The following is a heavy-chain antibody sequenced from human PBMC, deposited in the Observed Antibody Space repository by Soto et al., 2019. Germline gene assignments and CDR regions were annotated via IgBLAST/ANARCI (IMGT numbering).Heavy chain of an antibody. J-gene: IGHJ5*02. CDR2: IKQDGSEK. CDR1: GFTFSSYW. Sequence: GGSLRLSCAASGFTFSSYWMSWVRQAPGKGLEWVANIKQDGSEKYYVDSVKGRFTISRDNAKNSLYLQMNSLRAEDTAVYYCAREDCSGGSCYSIFSNWFDPWGQGTLVTVSS. V-gene: IGHV3-7*01. CDR3: AREDCSGGSCYSIFSNWFDP. D-gene: IGHD2-15*01.